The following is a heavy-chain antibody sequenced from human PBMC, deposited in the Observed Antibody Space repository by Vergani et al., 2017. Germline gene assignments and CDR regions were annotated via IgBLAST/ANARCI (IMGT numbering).Heavy chain of an antibody. D-gene: IGHD6-19*01. CDR2: INPNSGGT. V-gene: IGHV1-2*02. CDR1: GYTFTGYY. J-gene: IGHJ3*02. Sequence: QVQLVQSGAEVKKPGASVKVSCKASGYTFTGYYMHWVRQAPGQGLEWMGWINPNSGGTNYAQKFQGRVTMTRDTSISTAYMELSRLRSDDTAVYFCARYRHRIAVAVWRGDDAFDIWGQGTMVTVSS. CDR3: ARYRHRIAVAVWRGDDAFDI.